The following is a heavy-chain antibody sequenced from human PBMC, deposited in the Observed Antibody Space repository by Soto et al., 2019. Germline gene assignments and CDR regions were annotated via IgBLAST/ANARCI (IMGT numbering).Heavy chain of an antibody. V-gene: IGHV3-23*01. Sequence: PGGSLRLSCAASGFTFSSYGMNWVRQAPGKGLEWVSTISGSGGSTYYADSVEGRFTFSRDNSKNTLHLLMNSLRAEDTAVYYCGKGGSNGGYMVFDIWGQGKMVTVSS. CDR2: ISGSGGST. CDR1: GFTFSSYG. J-gene: IGHJ3*02. CDR3: GKGGSNGGYMVFDI. D-gene: IGHD2-8*01.